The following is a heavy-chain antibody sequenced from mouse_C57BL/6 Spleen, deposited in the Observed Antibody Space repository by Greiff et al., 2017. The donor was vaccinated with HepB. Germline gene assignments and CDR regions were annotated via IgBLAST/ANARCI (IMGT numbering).Heavy chain of an antibody. J-gene: IGHJ2*01. CDR3: AREGLGTGVAFDY. CDR2: INTSTGGT. V-gene: IGHV1-42*01. D-gene: IGHD2-4*01. Sequence: VQLKESGPELVKPGASVKISCKASGYSFTGYYMNWVKQSPEKSLEWIGEINTSTGGTTYNQKFKAKATLTVDKSTSTASMQLKSLTSEDSAVDYCAREGLGTGVAFDYWGQGTPLTVSS. CDR1: GYSFTGYY.